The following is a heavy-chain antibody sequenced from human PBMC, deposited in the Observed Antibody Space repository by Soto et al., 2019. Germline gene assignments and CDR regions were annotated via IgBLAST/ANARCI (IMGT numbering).Heavy chain of an antibody. CDR3: GAYSSTLGTFDI. Sequence: QVQLQESGPGLVKPSETLSLTCIVSGGSLSRYYWTWIRQPAGKGLEWIGRISTSGSTNYNPSLKSRVTHASDTAKDQFPPKLRSVGGADPAGDYWGAYSSTLGTFDIWGQGTKVTVSS. CDR1: GGSLSRYY. J-gene: IGHJ3*02. V-gene: IGHV4-4*07. CDR2: ISTSGST. D-gene: IGHD6-13*01.